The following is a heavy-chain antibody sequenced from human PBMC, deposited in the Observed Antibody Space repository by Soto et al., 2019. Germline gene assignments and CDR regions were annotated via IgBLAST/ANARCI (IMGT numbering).Heavy chain of an antibody. Sequence: EVQLVESGGGLVQPGGSLRLSCAASGFTLTNYWMHWVRQAPGKGLVWVSRINSNGRSITYADSVKGRFTISRDNATNTLYLQMNSLRAEDTAVYYCARGGAARAYYYYGMDVWGQGTTVIVSS. V-gene: IGHV3-74*01. CDR3: ARGGAARAYYYYGMDV. CDR2: INSNGRSI. D-gene: IGHD6-6*01. CDR1: GFTLTNYW. J-gene: IGHJ6*02.